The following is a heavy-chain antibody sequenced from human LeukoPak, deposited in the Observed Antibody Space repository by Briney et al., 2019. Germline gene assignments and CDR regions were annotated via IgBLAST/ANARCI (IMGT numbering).Heavy chain of an antibody. CDR3: ARGERYCSGGSCYDHDY. Sequence: GGSLRLSCAASGFTFSSYEMNWVRQAPGKGLEWVSYISSGGSTIYYADSVKGRFTISRDNAKNSLYLQMNSLRAEDTAVYYCARGERYCSGGSCYDHDYWGQGTLVTVSS. V-gene: IGHV3-48*03. D-gene: IGHD2-15*01. CDR1: GFTFSSYE. J-gene: IGHJ4*02. CDR2: ISSGGSTI.